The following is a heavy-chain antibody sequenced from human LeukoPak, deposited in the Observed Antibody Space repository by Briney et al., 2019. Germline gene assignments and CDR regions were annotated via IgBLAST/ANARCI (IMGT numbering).Heavy chain of an antibody. Sequence: PGGSLRLSCAASGFTFSTYGMSWVRQAPGKGLEWVSAVSSTGGTTYYADSVKGRFTISRDNSKNTLYLQMNSLRAEDTAIYYCARAYGDYWGQGTLVTVSS. D-gene: IGHD3-16*01. V-gene: IGHV3-23*01. J-gene: IGHJ4*02. CDR1: GFTFSTYG. CDR2: VSSTGGTT. CDR3: ARAYGDY.